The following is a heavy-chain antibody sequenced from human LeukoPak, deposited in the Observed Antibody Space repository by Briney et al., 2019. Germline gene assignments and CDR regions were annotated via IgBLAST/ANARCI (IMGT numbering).Heavy chain of an antibody. V-gene: IGHV4-30-2*01. J-gene: IGHJ4*02. Sequence: PSQALSLTCAVSGGSISSGDFPWSWIRQPPGKGLEWIGYIFHTGHTSYNPSLKSRVTISVDMSKNQLSLRLTSVTAADTAVYYCARGFYGAGSHFDYWGQGTLVTVSS. CDR1: GGSISSGDFP. CDR2: IFHTGHT. CDR3: ARGFYGAGSHFDY. D-gene: IGHD3-10*01.